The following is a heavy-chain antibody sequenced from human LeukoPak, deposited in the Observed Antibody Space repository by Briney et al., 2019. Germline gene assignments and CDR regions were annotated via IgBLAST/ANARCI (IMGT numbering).Heavy chain of an antibody. J-gene: IGHJ4*02. Sequence: GSLRLSCAASGFTFSSYAMSWVRQAPGKGLEWIGSIYYSGSTYYNPSLKSRVTISVDTSKNQFSLKLSSVTAADTAVYYCARHRYNWNQGPKDYWGQGTLVTVSS. CDR2: IYYSGST. CDR1: GFTFSSYA. V-gene: IGHV4-39*01. CDR3: ARHRYNWNQGPKDY. D-gene: IGHD1-20*01.